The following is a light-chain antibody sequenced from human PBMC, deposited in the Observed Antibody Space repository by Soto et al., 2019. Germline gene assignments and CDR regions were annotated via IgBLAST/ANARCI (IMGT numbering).Light chain of an antibody. Sequence: DIQMTQSPSSLSASVGDRVTITCRASQGISKYLAWYQQKPGKVPKLLIYAASTLQSGVPSRFSGSGSGTDFTLTISSLQPEDVATYSCQKYDSAPLTFGPGTKVDVK. CDR1: QGISKY. V-gene: IGKV1-27*01. CDR2: AAS. CDR3: QKYDSAPLT. J-gene: IGKJ3*01.